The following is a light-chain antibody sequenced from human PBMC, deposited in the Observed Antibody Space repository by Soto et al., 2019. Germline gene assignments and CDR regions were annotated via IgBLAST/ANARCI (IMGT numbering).Light chain of an antibody. CDR2: RNN. CDR3: AAWDDTLDAQV. V-gene: IGLV1-47*01. Sequence: QSVLTQSPSASGTPGQRVTISCSGSRSNIGRNFAYWYQHVPGTAPRLPIQRNNERPSGVPDRFSGSKSGTSVSLAISGLRSDDEATYYCAAWDDTLDAQVFGGGTKLTVL. CDR1: RSNIGRNF. J-gene: IGLJ3*02.